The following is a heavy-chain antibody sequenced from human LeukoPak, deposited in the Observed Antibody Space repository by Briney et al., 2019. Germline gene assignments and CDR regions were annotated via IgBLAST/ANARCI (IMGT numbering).Heavy chain of an antibody. CDR3: ARVIRPQYGSGSYYNDY. J-gene: IGHJ4*02. CDR2: INHSGST. CDR1: GGSFSGYY. Sequence: SETLSLTCAVYGGSFSGYYWSWIRQPPGKGLEWIGEINHSGSTNYNPSLKSRVTISVDTSKNQFSLKLSSVTAADTAVYYCARVIRPQYGSGSYYNDYWGQGTLVTVSS. D-gene: IGHD3-10*01. V-gene: IGHV4-34*01.